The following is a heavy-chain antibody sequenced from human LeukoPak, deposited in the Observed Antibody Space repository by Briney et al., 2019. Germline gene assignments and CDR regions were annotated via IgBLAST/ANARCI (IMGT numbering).Heavy chain of an antibody. V-gene: IGHV3-72*01. D-gene: IGHD1-26*01. CDR3: ASIRGTFGY. CDR1: GFTFSSYW. Sequence: GGSLRLSCAASGFTFSSYWMSWVRQAPGKGLEWVGRTRNKVYSYITEYAASVKGRFTISRDDSKNSLYLQMSSLKTDDTAMYYCASIRGTFGYWGQGTLVTVSS. J-gene: IGHJ4*02. CDR2: TRNKVYSYIT.